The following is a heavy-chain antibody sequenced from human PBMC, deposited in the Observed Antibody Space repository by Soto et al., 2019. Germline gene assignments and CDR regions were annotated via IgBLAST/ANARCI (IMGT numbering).Heavy chain of an antibody. D-gene: IGHD1-26*01. V-gene: IGHV1-18*01. J-gene: IGHJ4*02. Sequence: QVQLVQSGAEVKKPGASVKVSCKASGYTFTSYGISWVRQAPGQGLEWMGWISADNGNTNYAQKLQGRVTMTTDTSTSTADMELRSLRADDTAVYYCARDRGSYALDYWGQGTLVTVSS. CDR1: GYTFTSYG. CDR2: ISADNGNT. CDR3: ARDRGSYALDY.